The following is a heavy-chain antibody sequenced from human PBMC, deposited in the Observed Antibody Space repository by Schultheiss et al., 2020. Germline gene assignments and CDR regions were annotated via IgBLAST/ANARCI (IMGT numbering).Heavy chain of an antibody. V-gene: IGHV3-30-3*01. J-gene: IGHJ5*02. Sequence: GGSLRLSCAASGFTFRTYAMLWVRQAPGKGLEWVAVISYDGSNKYYADSVKGRFTISRDNAKNSLYLQMNSLRAEDTAVYYCARVRFRTTVTTGGWFDPWGQGTLVTVSS. D-gene: IGHD4-17*01. CDR3: ARVRFRTTVTTGGWFDP. CDR2: ISYDGSNK. CDR1: GFTFRTYA.